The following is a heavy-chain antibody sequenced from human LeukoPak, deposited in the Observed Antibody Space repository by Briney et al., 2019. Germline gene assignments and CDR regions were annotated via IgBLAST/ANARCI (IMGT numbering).Heavy chain of an antibody. CDR3: ARGDIVATTCFDY. J-gene: IGHJ4*02. CDR1: GYTFTGNY. V-gene: IGHV1-2*02. CDR2: INPNSGGT. D-gene: IGHD5-12*01. Sequence: GASVKVSCKASGYTFTGNYMHWVRQAPGQGLEWMGWINPNSGGTNYAQKFQGRVTMTRDTSISTAYMELSRLRSDDTAVYYCARGDIVATTCFDYWGQGTLVTVSS.